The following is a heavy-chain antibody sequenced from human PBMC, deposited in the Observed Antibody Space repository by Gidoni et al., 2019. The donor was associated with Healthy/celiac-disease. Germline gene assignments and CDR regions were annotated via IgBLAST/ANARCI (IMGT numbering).Heavy chain of an antibody. D-gene: IGHD2-2*02. J-gene: IGHJ5*02. Sequence: QLVQSGAEVKKPGASVKVPCKASGSTFTSYGIRWGRQAPGQGLEWMGWISAYNGNTNYAQKLQGRVTMTTDTSTSTAYMELRSLRSDDTAVYYCARVPLGYCSSTSCYNDGWFDPWGQGTLVTVSS. CDR3: ARVPLGYCSSTSCYNDGWFDP. V-gene: IGHV1-18*01. CDR1: GSTFTSYG. CDR2: ISAYNGNT.